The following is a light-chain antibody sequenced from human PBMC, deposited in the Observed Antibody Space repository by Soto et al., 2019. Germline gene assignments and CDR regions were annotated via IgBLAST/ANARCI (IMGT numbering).Light chain of an antibody. J-gene: IGKJ1*01. CDR2: RAS. Sequence: DIQMTQSPSTLSASVGDRVIITCRASQSIRSWLAWYQQKPGKAPKLLINRASTLESGVPSRFSGSGSGTEFTLTISSLQPDDFATYYCQQYNSYSTFGQGAKVDI. CDR3: QQYNSYST. V-gene: IGKV1-5*03. CDR1: QSIRSW.